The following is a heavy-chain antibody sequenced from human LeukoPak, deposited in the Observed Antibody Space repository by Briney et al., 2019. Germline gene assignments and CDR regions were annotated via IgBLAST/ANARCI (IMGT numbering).Heavy chain of an antibody. CDR1: GGSISSSSYY. CDR2: IYYSGAT. CDR3: ATCGSGSYYYFDY. J-gene: IGHJ4*02. Sequence: SETLSLTCTVSGGSISSSSYYWGWLRQPPGKGLEWIGSIYYSGATYYNASLKSRVTISVDTSKNQFSLKLSSVTAADTAVYYCATCGSGSYYYFDYWGQGTLVSVSS. D-gene: IGHD3-10*01. V-gene: IGHV4-39*01.